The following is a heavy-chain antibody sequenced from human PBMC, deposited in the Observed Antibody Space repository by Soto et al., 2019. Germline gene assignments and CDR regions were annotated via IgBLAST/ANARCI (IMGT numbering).Heavy chain of an antibody. D-gene: IGHD3-9*01. V-gene: IGHV3-23*01. Sequence: GGSLRLSCTASGFTFSSYGMGWVRQAPGKGLQWVSTIRGDGGQTHYTDSVKGRFSVSRDNSKNTVYLQMDSLRAEDTAMYFCARDVGLDSDDFFAYWGQGTQVTVSS. CDR2: IRGDGGQT. CDR3: ARDVGLDSDDFFAY. CDR1: GFTFSSYG. J-gene: IGHJ4*02.